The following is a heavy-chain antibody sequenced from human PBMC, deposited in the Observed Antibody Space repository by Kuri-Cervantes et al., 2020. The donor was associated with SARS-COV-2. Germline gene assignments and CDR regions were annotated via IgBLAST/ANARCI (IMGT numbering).Heavy chain of an antibody. D-gene: IGHD5-18*01. CDR2: ISSSSSYI. V-gene: IGHV3-21*01. J-gene: IGHJ6*02. Sequence: GESLKISCAASGFTFSSYSMNWVRQAPGKGLEWVSSISSSSSYIYYADSVKGRFTISRDNAKNTLYLQMNSLRAEDTAVYYCARWVYNYGTGSYGMDVWGQGTTVTVSS. CDR3: ARWVYNYGTGSYGMDV. CDR1: GFTFSSYS.